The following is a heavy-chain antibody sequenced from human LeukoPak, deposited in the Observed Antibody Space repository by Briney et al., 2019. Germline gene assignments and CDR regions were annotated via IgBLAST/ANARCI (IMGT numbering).Heavy chain of an antibody. CDR3: ASYYDFWSGYYTNAFDI. V-gene: IGHV1-8*01. CDR2: MNPNSGNT. J-gene: IGHJ3*02. Sequence: ASVKVSCEASGYTFTSYDINWVRQATGQGLEWMGWMNPNSGNTGYAQKFQGRVTMTRNTSISTAYMELSSLRSEDTAVYYCASYYDFWSGYYTNAFDIWGQGTMVTVSS. D-gene: IGHD3-3*01. CDR1: GYTFTSYD.